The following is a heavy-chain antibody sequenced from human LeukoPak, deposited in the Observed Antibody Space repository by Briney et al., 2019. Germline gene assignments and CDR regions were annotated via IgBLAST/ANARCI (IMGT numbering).Heavy chain of an antibody. CDR2: IRQDGSEK. V-gene: IGHV3-7*01. CDR1: GFSFSTYW. CDR3: ARLSAMVRGPEDIFYFEF. Sequence: GGSLRLSCETSGFSFSTYWMSWVRQPPGKGLEWVANIRQDGSEKYYVDSVKGRFTISRDIAKQSVFLQMNSLRAEDTAVYYCARLSAMVRGPEDIFYFEFWGLGTLVTVSA. J-gene: IGHJ4*02. D-gene: IGHD3-10*01.